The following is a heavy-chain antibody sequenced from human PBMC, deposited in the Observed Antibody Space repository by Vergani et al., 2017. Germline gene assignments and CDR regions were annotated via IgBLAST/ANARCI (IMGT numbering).Heavy chain of an antibody. CDR1: GFTFSTYD. J-gene: IGHJ4*02. V-gene: IGHV3-13*01. CDR2: IGTAGDT. D-gene: IGHD6-6*01. Sequence: EVQLVESGGGLVQPGGSLRLSCAASGFTFSTYDMHWVHQATGKGLEWVSAIGTAGDTYYPGSVKGRFTISRENAKNSLYLQMNGLRAGDTAVYYCARRDSSSPALDYWGQGTLVTVSS. CDR3: ARRDSSSPALDY.